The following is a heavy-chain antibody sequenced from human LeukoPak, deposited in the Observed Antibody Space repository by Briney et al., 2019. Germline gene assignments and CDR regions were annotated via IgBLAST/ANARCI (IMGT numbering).Heavy chain of an antibody. CDR1: GFTFSKAW. V-gene: IGHV3-15*01. D-gene: IGHD3-10*01. Sequence: PGGSLRLSCAASGFTFSKAWMSWVRQAPGKGLEWVGRIKSKTDGGTTDYAAHVKGRFTISRDDSRNTLSLQMNSLKTEDTAVYYCTTITMIREHEDYWGQGTLVTVSS. CDR2: IKSKTDGGTT. CDR3: TTITMIREHEDY. J-gene: IGHJ4*02.